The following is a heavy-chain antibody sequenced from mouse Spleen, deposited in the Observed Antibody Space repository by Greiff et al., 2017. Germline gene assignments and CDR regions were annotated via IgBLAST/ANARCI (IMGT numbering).Heavy chain of an antibody. J-gene: IGHJ2*01. D-gene: IGHD4-1*01. CDR1: GYAFSSYW. CDR3: ARSKLGFDY. Sequence: QVQLKQSGAELVKPGASVKISCKASGYAFSSYWMNWVKLGPGKGLEWIGQIYPGDGDTNYNGKFKGKATLTADKSSSTAYMQLSSLTSEDSAVYFCARSKLGFDYWGQGTTLTVSS. V-gene: IGHV1-80*01. CDR2: IYPGDGDT.